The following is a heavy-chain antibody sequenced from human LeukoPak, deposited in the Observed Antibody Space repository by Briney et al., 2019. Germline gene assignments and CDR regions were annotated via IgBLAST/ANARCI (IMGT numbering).Heavy chain of an antibody. D-gene: IGHD4-23*01. CDR3: ARVSNGGSSAGASDI. J-gene: IGHJ3*02. V-gene: IGHV3-74*01. Sequence: PGGSLRLSCAASGFTFSTVWMHWVRQAPGKGLVWVSRISTDGTNTDYSDSVKGRFTISRDNTKTTLYLQMNSLRAEDTAVYYCARVSNGGSSAGASDIWGQGTMVTVS. CDR2: ISTDGTNT. CDR1: GFTFSTVW.